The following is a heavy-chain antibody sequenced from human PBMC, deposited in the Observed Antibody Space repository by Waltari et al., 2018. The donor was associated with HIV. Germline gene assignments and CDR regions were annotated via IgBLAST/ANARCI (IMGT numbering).Heavy chain of an antibody. D-gene: IGHD6-6*01. Sequence: EVQLVESGGGLVKPGGSLRLSCAASGFTFSSYSMNWVRQAPGKGREWVSSISSSSSYIYYADSVKGRFTISRDNAKNSLYLQMNSLRAEDTAVYYCARGGGIAARPFDYWGQGTLVTVSS. J-gene: IGHJ4*02. CDR3: ARGGGIAARPFDY. CDR2: ISSSSSYI. CDR1: GFTFSSYS. V-gene: IGHV3-21*01.